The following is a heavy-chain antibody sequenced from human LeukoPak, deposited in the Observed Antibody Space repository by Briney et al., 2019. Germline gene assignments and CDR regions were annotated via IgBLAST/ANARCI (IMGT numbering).Heavy chain of an antibody. CDR3: AKDDWIFSRAFDI. V-gene: IGHV3-30*18. D-gene: IGHD2-2*03. Sequence: PGRSLRLSCAASGFTLSIYGMHWVRQAPGKGLEWVAVISYDGSNKYYADSVKGRFTISRDNSNNTLYLQMDSLGTEDTAVYYCAKDDWIFSRAFDIWGQGTMVTVS. CDR2: ISYDGSNK. J-gene: IGHJ3*02. CDR1: GFTLSIYG.